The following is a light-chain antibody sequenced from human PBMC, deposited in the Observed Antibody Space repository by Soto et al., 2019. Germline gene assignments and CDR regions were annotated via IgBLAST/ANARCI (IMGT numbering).Light chain of an antibody. V-gene: IGKV3D-15*01. CDR3: QQYNNWPLT. CDR1: QSVSSN. J-gene: IGKJ5*01. CDR2: XAS. Sequence: EIVLTQSPATLSSFPGDRVTLSCRASQSVSSNLAWHQQRPGQAPRLLXYXASTRPTGVPATLSGGGSGTEFTLTITSLQSEDFAVYWCQQYNNWPLTVGPATRLEI.